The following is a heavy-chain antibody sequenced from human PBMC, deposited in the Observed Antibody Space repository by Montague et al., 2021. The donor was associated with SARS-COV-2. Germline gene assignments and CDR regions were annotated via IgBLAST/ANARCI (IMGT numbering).Heavy chain of an antibody. CDR1: GFTFSSYS. CDR3: ARAAVRGVIEHIYGMDV. J-gene: IGHJ6*02. CDR2: ISSSSSYI. V-gene: IGHV3-21*01. D-gene: IGHD3-10*01. Sequence: SLRLSCAASGFTFSSYSMNWVRQAPGKGLEWVSSISSSSSYIYYADSVKGRFTISRDNAKNSLYLQMNSLRAEDTAVYYCARAAVRGVIEHIYGMDVWGQGTTGTVSS.